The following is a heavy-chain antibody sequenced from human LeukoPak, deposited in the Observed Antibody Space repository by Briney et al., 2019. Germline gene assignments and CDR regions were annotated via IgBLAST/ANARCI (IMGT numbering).Heavy chain of an antibody. D-gene: IGHD3-9*01. CDR1: GFTFDDYG. CDR3: ARATPYLRYFDWISEAHYYYMDV. CDR2: INWNGGST. V-gene: IGHV3-20*04. J-gene: IGHJ6*03. Sequence: GGSLRLSCAASGFTFDDYGMSWVRQAPGKGLEWVSGINWNGGSTGYADSVKGRFTISRDNAKNSLYLQMNSLRAEDTALYYCARATPYLRYFDWISEAHYYYMDVWGKGTTVTVSS.